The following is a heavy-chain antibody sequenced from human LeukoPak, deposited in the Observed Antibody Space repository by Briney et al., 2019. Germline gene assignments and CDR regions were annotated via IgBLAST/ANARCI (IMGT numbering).Heavy chain of an antibody. CDR3: ARGDISVTKHFDY. D-gene: IGHD1-7*01. V-gene: IGHV3-11*04. CDR2: ISSGNTI. J-gene: IGHJ4*02. Sequence: GGSLRLSCAASGFTFSDNYMSWIRQAPGKGLEWVSYISSGNTIYYADSVKGRFTISRDNAKNSLYLQMNSLRAEDTAVYYCARGDISVTKHFDYWGQGSLVTVSS. CDR1: GFTFSDNY.